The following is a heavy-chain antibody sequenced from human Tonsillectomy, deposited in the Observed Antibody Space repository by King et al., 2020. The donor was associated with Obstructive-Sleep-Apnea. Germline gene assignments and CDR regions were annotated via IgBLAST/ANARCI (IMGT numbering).Heavy chain of an antibody. D-gene: IGHD6-13*01. V-gene: IGHV3-30*18. CDR1: GFTFSSYG. CDR2: ISYDGTNK. Sequence: VQLVESGGGVVQPGGSLRLSCAASGFTFSSYGMHWVRQAPGKGLEWVAVISYDGTNKYYADSGKGRFTISRDDSKNTLYLQMNSLRAEDTAVYYCAKVGHSSTWWREFDCWGQGTLVTVSS. J-gene: IGHJ4*02. CDR3: AKVGHSSTWWREFDC.